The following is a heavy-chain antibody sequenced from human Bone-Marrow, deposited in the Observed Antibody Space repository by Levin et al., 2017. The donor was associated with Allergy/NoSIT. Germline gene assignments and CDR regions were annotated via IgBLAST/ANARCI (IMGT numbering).Heavy chain of an antibody. D-gene: IGHD6-19*01. CDR1: GFTFSTYW. CDR3: ARGLAGTPWYYYYGIDV. J-gene: IGHJ6*02. V-gene: IGHV3-7*01. CDR2: IKQDGSEK. Sequence: PGGSLRLSCAASGFTFSTYWMTWVRQAPGKGLEWVANIKQDGSEKYYVDSVKGRFTISRDNAKNSLFLQMNSLRAEDTAVYYCARGLAGTPWYYYYGIDVWGQGTTVTVSS.